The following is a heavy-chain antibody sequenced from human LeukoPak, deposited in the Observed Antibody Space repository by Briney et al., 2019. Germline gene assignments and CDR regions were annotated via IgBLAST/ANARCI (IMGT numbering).Heavy chain of an antibody. CDR3: ARVHYDFWSGYRNFDY. J-gene: IGHJ4*02. CDR2: IYYSGST. V-gene: IGHV4-59*01. CDR1: GGSISSYY. Sequence: SSETLSLTCTVSGGSISSYYWSWIRQPPGKGLEWIGYIYYSGSTNYNPSLKSRVTISVDTSKNQFSLKLSSVTAADTAVYYCARVHYDFWSGYRNFDYWGQGTLVTVSS. D-gene: IGHD3-3*01.